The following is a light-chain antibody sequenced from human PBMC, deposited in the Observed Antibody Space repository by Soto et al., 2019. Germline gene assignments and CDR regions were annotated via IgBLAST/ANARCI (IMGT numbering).Light chain of an antibody. Sequence: QSALTQPRSVSGSPGQSVTISCTGTNSDVGTFYFVSSYQQYPDKGPKLIIYDVTERTSGVPDRFSGSKSGNTASLTISGLQAEDEADYYCCSYAGSYTYVFGSGTKVTVL. CDR3: CSYAGSYTYV. V-gene: IGLV2-11*01. J-gene: IGLJ1*01. CDR1: NSDVGTFYF. CDR2: DVT.